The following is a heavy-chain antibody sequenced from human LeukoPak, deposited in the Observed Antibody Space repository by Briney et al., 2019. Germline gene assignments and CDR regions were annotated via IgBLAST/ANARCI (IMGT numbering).Heavy chain of an antibody. V-gene: IGHV3-21*01. D-gene: IGHD6-13*01. CDR3: ARDGTSSSNWYVVYYYYYYMDV. CDR1: GFTFSSYS. CDR2: ISSSSSYI. Sequence: GGSLRLSCAASGFTFSSYSMTWVRQAPGKGLEWVSSISSSSSYIYYADSVKGRFTISRDNAKNSLYLQMNSLRAEDTAVYYCARDGTSSSNWYVVYYYYYYMDVWGKGTTVTVSS. J-gene: IGHJ6*03.